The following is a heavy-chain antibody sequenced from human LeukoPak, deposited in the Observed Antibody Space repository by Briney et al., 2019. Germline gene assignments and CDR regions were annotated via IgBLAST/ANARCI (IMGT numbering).Heavy chain of an antibody. Sequence: ASVKVSCKASGYTFTGYYMHWVRQAPGQGLEWMGWISAYNGNTNYGQRFQGRITMTKDTSTNTVNMELRSLRSDDTAVYYCARVGSASYYGMDVWGQGTTVIVSS. CDR1: GYTFTGYY. CDR2: ISAYNGNT. CDR3: ARVGSASYYGMDV. V-gene: IGHV1-18*04. D-gene: IGHD3-10*01. J-gene: IGHJ6*02.